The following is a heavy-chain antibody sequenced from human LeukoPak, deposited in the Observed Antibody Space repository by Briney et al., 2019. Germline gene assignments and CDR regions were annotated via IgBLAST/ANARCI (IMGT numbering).Heavy chain of an antibody. CDR2: IWHDGSYK. Sequence: PGRSLRLSCAASGFTFSDYYMSWIRQAPGKGLEWVAVIWHDGSYKYYLDSVKGRFTISRDNAKNSLYLQMNSLRAEDTAVYYCARFSYCSSTSCFPGWWFDLWGRGTLVTVSS. D-gene: IGHD2-2*01. CDR3: ARFSYCSSTSCFPGWWFDL. CDR1: GFTFSDYY. J-gene: IGHJ2*01. V-gene: IGHV3-33*08.